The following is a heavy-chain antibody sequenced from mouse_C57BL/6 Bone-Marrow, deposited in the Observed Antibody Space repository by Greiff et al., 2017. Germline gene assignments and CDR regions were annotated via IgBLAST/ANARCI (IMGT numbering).Heavy chain of an antibody. V-gene: IGHV3-8*01. D-gene: IGHD2-5*01. CDR1: GYSITSDY. CDR3: ARYDYSNGLYYFDY. CDR2: ISYSGST. J-gene: IGHJ2*01. Sequence: EVHLVESGPGLAKPSQSLSLTCSVTGYSITSDYWNWIRKSPGTKLEYMGYISYSGSTYYNPSLISRLSITRDTYKNQYYLQLNSVTTEDTATYYCARYDYSNGLYYFDYWGKGTTLTVSS.